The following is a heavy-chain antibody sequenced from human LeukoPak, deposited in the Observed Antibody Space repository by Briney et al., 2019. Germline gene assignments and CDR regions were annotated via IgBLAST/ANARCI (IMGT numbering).Heavy chain of an antibody. CDR3: ARGTTWSPLDFDY. V-gene: IGHV3-7*01. Sequence: PGGSLRLSCSASGFTFSTYWMSWVRQAPGKGLEWVANMRRNGNEIYYLDSVRGRFTISRDNAKNSLYLQMNSLRAEDTAVYFCARGTTWSPLDFDYWGQGTLVTVSS. D-gene: IGHD3-3*01. CDR2: MRRNGNEI. CDR1: GFTFSTYW. J-gene: IGHJ4*02.